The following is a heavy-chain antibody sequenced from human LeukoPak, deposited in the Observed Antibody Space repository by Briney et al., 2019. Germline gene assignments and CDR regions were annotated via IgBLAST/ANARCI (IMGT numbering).Heavy chain of an antibody. CDR3: AKLVRSDLEWVTYDAFDI. Sequence: GGSLRLSCAASGFTFDDYAMHWARQAPGKGLEWVSGISWNSGSIGYADSVKGRFTISRDNAKNSLYLQMNSLRAEDMALYYCAKLVRSDLEWVTYDAFDIWGQGTMVTVSS. D-gene: IGHD3-3*01. CDR2: ISWNSGSI. J-gene: IGHJ3*02. CDR1: GFTFDDYA. V-gene: IGHV3-9*03.